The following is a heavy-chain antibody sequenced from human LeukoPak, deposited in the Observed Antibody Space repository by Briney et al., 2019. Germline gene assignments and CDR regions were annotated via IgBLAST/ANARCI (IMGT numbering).Heavy chain of an antibody. J-gene: IGHJ1*01. CDR1: GFTFSSYW. D-gene: IGHD3-10*01. Sequence: PGGSLRLSCAASGFTFSSYWMSWVRQAPGKGLERVANIRQDGNEKYYVDSVKGRFTISRDNAKNSLYLQMNSLRAEDSAVYYCATRGEYFQHWGQGTLVTVSS. V-gene: IGHV3-7*01. CDR3: ATRGEYFQH. CDR2: IRQDGNEK.